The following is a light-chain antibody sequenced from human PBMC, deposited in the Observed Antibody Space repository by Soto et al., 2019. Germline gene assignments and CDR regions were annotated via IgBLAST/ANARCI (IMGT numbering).Light chain of an antibody. Sequence: QSVLTQPASVSGSPGQSITISCTGTSSDFGNYNLVSWYQQHPSTVPKLILFEVNKRPSGFSGRFSGSKSSNTASLTISGLQAEDEADYYCCSFTSSNTHVFGTGTKVTVL. V-gene: IGLV2-23*02. J-gene: IGLJ1*01. CDR1: SSDFGNYNL. CDR2: EVN. CDR3: CSFTSSNTHV.